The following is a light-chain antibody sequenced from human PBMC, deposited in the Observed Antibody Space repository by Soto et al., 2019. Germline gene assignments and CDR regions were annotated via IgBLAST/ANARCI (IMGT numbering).Light chain of an antibody. Sequence: QSVLTQPASVSGSPGQSITISCTGTSSDVGGYNYVSWYQQHPGKAPKLMIYDVSNRPSGVSNRFSGSKSGNTASLTISGLQPEDEADYYCSSYTTSNTRQIVFGTG. V-gene: IGLV2-14*01. CDR2: DVS. J-gene: IGLJ1*01. CDR3: SSYTTSNTRQIV. CDR1: SSDVGGYNY.